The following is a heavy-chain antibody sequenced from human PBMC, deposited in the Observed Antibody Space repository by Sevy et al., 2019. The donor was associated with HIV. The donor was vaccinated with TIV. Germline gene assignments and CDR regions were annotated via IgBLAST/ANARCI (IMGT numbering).Heavy chain of an antibody. J-gene: IGHJ4*02. D-gene: IGHD6-13*01. CDR2: ISSSGSTI. Sequence: GGSLRLSCAASGFTFSDYYMSWIRQAPGKGLEWVSYISSSGSTIYYAVSVKGRFTISRENAKNSLYLQMNSLRAEDTAVYYCARMWAAAFDYWRQGTLVTVSS. V-gene: IGHV3-11*01. CDR1: GFTFSDYY. CDR3: ARMWAAAFDY.